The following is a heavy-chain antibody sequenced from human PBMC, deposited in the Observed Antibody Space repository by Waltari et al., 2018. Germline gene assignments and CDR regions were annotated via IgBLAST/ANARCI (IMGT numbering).Heavy chain of an antibody. Sequence: QVQLQQWGAGRLKPSETLSLTCHVYGGSYSGYSWRGYPHPPGKGLGWMGEINHSGSTNYNPSLKSRVTISVDTSKNQFSLKLSSVTAADTAVYYCARGSPNYDFWSGPHTGAWFDPWGQGTLVTVSS. J-gene: IGHJ5*02. CDR3: ARGSPNYDFWSGPHTGAWFDP. CDR1: GGSYSGYS. D-gene: IGHD3-3*01. CDR2: INHSGST. V-gene: IGHV4-34*01.